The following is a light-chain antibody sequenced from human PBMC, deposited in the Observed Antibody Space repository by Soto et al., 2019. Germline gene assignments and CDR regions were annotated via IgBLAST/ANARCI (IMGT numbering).Light chain of an antibody. Sequence: EIVLTQSPGTLSLSPGESATLSCRASQTFSNTYLAWYQQKPGQAPRLLIYGASSRAPGIPDRVSGSGSGTDFTLTISRVEPEDFAVYYCQQYGSSPPFTFGQGTKLDI. V-gene: IGKV3-20*01. CDR2: GAS. J-gene: IGKJ2*01. CDR1: QTFSNTY. CDR3: QQYGSSPPFT.